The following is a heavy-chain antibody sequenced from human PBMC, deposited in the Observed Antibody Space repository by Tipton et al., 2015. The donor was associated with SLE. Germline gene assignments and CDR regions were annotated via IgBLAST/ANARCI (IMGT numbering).Heavy chain of an antibody. D-gene: IGHD2-2*01. Sequence: TLSLTCTVTGGSISRGAYYWSWIRQPAGKGLEWIGEINHSGNTNYNPSLKSRVTISVDTSKNEVSLKLNSVTAADTAVYYCASPGESCSSASCYDWYFSLWGRGTLVTVSS. J-gene: IGHJ2*01. V-gene: IGHV4-61*09. CDR2: INHSGNT. CDR1: GGSISRGAYY. CDR3: ASPGESCSSASCYDWYFSL.